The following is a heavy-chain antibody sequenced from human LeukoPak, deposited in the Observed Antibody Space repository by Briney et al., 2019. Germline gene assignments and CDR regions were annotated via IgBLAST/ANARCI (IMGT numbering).Heavy chain of an antibody. Sequence: GASVKVSCKASGYTFTGYYMHWVRQAPGQGLEWMGWINPNSGGTNYAQKFQGRVTMTRDTSISTAYMELSRLRSDDTAVYYCARESRDGYNFLGYWGQGTLVTVSS. J-gene: IGHJ4*02. D-gene: IGHD5-24*01. CDR1: GYTFTGYY. V-gene: IGHV1-2*02. CDR2: INPNSGGT. CDR3: ARESRDGYNFLGY.